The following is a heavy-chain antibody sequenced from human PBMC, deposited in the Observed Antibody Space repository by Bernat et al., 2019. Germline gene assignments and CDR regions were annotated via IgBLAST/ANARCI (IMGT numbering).Heavy chain of an antibody. V-gene: IGHV3-74*01. CDR1: GFTFSNYW. CDR2: ISSDGSTT. Sequence: EVRLVESGGGLVQPGGSLRLSCAVSGFTFSNYWMHWVRQAPGKGLVWVSRISSDGSTTRYADSVKGRFTISRDNAKNTLYLQMTSLRVEDTAVYYCTRDFTPHDFDYWGQGTLVTVSS. CDR3: TRDFTPHDFDY. D-gene: IGHD2-15*01. J-gene: IGHJ4*02.